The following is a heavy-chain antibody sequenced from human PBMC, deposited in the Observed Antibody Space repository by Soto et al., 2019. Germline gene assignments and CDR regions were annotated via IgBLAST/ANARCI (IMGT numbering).Heavy chain of an antibody. CDR1: GFTFSSYS. J-gene: IGHJ6*02. CDR3: ARDLGGYCSGGSCPSYWYYGMDV. Sequence: PGGSLRLSCAASGFTFSSYSMNWVRQAPGKGLEWVSSISSSSSYIYYADSVKGRFTISRDNAKSSLYLQMNSLRAEDTAVYYCARDLGGYCSGGSCPSYWYYGMDVWGQGTTVTVSS. V-gene: IGHV3-21*01. D-gene: IGHD2-15*01. CDR2: ISSSSSYI.